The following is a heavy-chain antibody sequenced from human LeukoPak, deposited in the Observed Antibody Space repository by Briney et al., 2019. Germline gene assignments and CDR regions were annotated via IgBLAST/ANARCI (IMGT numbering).Heavy chain of an antibody. CDR1: GYTFTGYY. CDR3: ATTLRSSSWFDAFDI. V-gene: IGHV1-2*02. Sequence: GASVKVSCKASGYTFTGYYMHWVRRAPGQGLEWMGWINPNSGGTNYAQKFQGRVTMTRDTSISTAYMELSRLRSDDTAVYYCATTLRSSSWFDAFDIWGQGTMVTVSS. J-gene: IGHJ3*02. CDR2: INPNSGGT. D-gene: IGHD6-13*01.